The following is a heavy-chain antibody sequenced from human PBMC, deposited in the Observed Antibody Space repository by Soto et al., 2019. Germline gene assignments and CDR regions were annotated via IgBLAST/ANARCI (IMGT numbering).Heavy chain of an antibody. V-gene: IGHV3-30*18. Sequence: PGGSLRLSCAASGFTFSSYGMHWVRQASGKGLEWVAVISYDGSNKYYADSVKGRFTISRDNSKNTLYLQMNSLRAEDTAVYYCAKDELVLRFLEWLIDYWGQGTLVTVSS. CDR2: ISYDGSNK. CDR3: AKDELVLRFLEWLIDY. CDR1: GFTFSSYG. D-gene: IGHD3-3*01. J-gene: IGHJ4*02.